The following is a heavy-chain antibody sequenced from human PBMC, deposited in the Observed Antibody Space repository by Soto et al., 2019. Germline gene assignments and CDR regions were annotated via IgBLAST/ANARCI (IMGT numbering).Heavy chain of an antibody. D-gene: IGHD3-16*01. J-gene: IGHJ3*02. CDR3: AKEDEGGGAFDI. CDR2: ISYDGSNK. Sequence: QVQLVESGGGVVQPGRSLRLSCAASGFTFSSYGMHWVRQAPGKGLEWVAVISYDGSNKYYADSVKGRFTISRDNSKNQLYLQMNGLRAEDTAVYYWAKEDEGGGAFDIWGQGTMVTVSS. V-gene: IGHV3-30*18. CDR1: GFTFSSYG.